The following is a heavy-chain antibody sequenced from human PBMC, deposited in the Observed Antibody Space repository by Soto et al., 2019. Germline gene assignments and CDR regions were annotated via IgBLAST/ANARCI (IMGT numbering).Heavy chain of an antibody. D-gene: IGHD3-3*01. J-gene: IGHJ5*02. CDR2: IDPETGGT. V-gene: IGHV1-2*02. Sequence: QMPLVQSGAEVRKPGASVRVSCKASGYTFTAYFINWLRRAPGQGLEWMGWIDPETGGTKFAQKFQDRATMTRDTSISTAYMDLTSLTFDDTAIYYCAKSPGGEWRGWFDPWGQGSLVTVSS. CDR1: GYTFTAYF. CDR3: AKSPGGEWRGWFDP.